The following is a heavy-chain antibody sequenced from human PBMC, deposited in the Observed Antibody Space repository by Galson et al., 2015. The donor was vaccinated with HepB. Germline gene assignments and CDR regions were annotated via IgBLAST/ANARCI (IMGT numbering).Heavy chain of an antibody. CDR3: AREWPLGVGVPAATYWFDP. J-gene: IGHJ5*02. V-gene: IGHV1-2*06. CDR1: GYTFTGYY. D-gene: IGHD2-2*01. Sequence: SVKVSCKASGYTFTGYYMHWVRQAPGQGLEWMGRINPNSGGTNYAQKFQGRVTMTRDTSISTAYMELSRLRSDDTAVYYCAREWPLGVGVPAATYWFDPWGQGTLVTVSS. CDR2: INPNSGGT.